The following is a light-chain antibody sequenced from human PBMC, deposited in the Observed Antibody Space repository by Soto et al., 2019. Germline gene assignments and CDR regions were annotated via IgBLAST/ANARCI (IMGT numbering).Light chain of an antibody. Sequence: AIPMTQSPSSLSASVGDRVTITCRASQGIRNDLGWYQQKPGKAPKLLIYAASSLHSGVPSRFSGSGSGTYFTLTISSLQPEDFATYYCLQDYNYPRTFGQGTKVEVK. CDR2: AAS. V-gene: IGKV1-6*01. J-gene: IGKJ1*01. CDR3: LQDYNYPRT. CDR1: QGIRND.